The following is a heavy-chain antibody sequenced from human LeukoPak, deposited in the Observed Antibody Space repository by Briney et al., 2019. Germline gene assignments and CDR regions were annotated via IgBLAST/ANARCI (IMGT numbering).Heavy chain of an antibody. J-gene: IGHJ4*02. CDR3: ARGRPSRIAAAFDYFDY. CDR2: ISSSSTYI. D-gene: IGHD6-13*01. CDR1: GFTFSSYS. V-gene: IGHV3-21*01. Sequence: PGGSLRLSCAASGFTFSSYSMNWVRQAPGKGLEWVSSISSSSTYIYYADSLKGRFTISRDNAKNSLYLQMNSLRAEDTAVYYCARGRPSRIAAAFDYFDYWGQGTLVTVSS.